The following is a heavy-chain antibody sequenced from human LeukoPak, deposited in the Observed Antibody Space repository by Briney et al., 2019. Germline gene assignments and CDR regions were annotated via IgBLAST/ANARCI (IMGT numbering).Heavy chain of an antibody. CDR1: GDSISSGYY. CDR2: IYQTGST. D-gene: IGHD5-18*01. Sequence: MPSETLSLTCAVSGDSISSGYYWGWIRQPPGKGLEWIGNIYQTGSTYYNPSLKSRVTISVDTSKNQFSLKLSSVTAADTAVYYCARYVDTAMVRRRYYFDYWGQGTLVTVSS. J-gene: IGHJ4*02. V-gene: IGHV4-38-2*01. CDR3: ARYVDTAMVRRRYYFDY.